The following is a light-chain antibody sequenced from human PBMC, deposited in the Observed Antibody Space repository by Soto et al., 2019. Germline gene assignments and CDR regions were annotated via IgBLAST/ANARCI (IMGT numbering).Light chain of an antibody. Sequence: QSVLTQPPSVSGAPGQRVTISCTGSSSNIGAGYDVHWYQQLPGTAPKLLIYGNNNRPSGVPDRFSGSKSGTSASLAITGLQAEDEADYYCQYCDTSLSGNVVFGGGTKLTVL. J-gene: IGLJ2*01. CDR1: SSNIGAGYD. V-gene: IGLV1-40*01. CDR3: QYCDTSLSGNVV. CDR2: GNN.